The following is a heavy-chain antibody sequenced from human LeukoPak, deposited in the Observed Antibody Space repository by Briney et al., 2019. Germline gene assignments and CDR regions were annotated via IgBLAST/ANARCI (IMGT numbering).Heavy chain of an antibody. D-gene: IGHD3-3*02. CDR3: ATKRNGISWYDS. Sequence: PSETLSLTCTVSGGSISSGDYYWSWVRQHPGEGLEWIGYIYYTGTTYYNPSLKSRVTISVDTSKNQFSLKLSSVTAADTAVYYCATKRNGISWYDSWGQGTLVTVSS. CDR1: GGSISSGDYY. CDR2: IYYTGTT. J-gene: IGHJ5*01. V-gene: IGHV4-31*03.